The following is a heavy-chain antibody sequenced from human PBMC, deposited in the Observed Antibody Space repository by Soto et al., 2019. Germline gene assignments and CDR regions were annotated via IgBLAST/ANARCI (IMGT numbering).Heavy chain of an antibody. V-gene: IGHV3-33*01. J-gene: IGHJ4*02. CDR3: ARDDVAVAVDY. Sequence: GGSLRLSCAASGFTFSTYGMHWVRQGPGKGLEWVAVIWYDGSNKWYADSVKGRFTISRDNSKNTLYLQMNSLRAEDTAVYYCARDDVAVAVDYWGQGTLVTVSS. CDR2: IWYDGSNK. CDR1: GFTFSTYG. D-gene: IGHD6-19*01.